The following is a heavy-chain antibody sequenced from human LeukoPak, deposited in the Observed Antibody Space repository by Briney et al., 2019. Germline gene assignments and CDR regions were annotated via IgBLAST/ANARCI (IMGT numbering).Heavy chain of an antibody. CDR2: ISSSSNYV. V-gene: IGHV3-21*01. D-gene: IGHD5-24*01. CDR3: AKEGRSLQTY. J-gene: IGHJ4*02. Sequence: PGGSLRLSCAASGFTFSSYSMNWVRQAPGKGLEWVSSISSSSNYVFYADSVKGRITISRDNAKNSLYLQINSLRAEDTAVYYCAKEGRSLQTYWGQGTLVTVSS. CDR1: GFTFSSYS.